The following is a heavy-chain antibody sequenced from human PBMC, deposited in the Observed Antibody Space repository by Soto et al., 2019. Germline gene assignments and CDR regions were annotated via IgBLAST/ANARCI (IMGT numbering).Heavy chain of an antibody. CDR1: GGSISSSSYY. J-gene: IGHJ4*02. D-gene: IGHD3-9*01. CDR2: IYYSGST. Sequence: SETLSLTCTVSGGSISSSSYYWGWIRQPPGKGLEWIGSIYYSGSTYYNPSLKSRVTISVDTSKNQFSLKLSSVTAADTAVYYCARHGYFDRYFDYWGQGTLVTVSS. V-gene: IGHV4-39*01. CDR3: ARHGYFDRYFDY.